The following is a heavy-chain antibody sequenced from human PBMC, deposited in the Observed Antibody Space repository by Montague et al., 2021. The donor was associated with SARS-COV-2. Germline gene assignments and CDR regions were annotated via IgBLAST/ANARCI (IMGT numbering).Heavy chain of an antibody. Sequence: SLRLSCAASGFTFSSYAMHWVRQAPGKGLEWVAVISYDGSNKYYADSVKGRFTISRDNSKNTLYLQMNSLRAEDTAVYYCARVPPGVLWSGEIDYWGQGTLVTVSS. D-gene: IGHD3-10*01. CDR2: ISYDGSNK. CDR1: GFTFSSYA. J-gene: IGHJ4*02. CDR3: ARVPPGVLWSGEIDY. V-gene: IGHV3-30-3*01.